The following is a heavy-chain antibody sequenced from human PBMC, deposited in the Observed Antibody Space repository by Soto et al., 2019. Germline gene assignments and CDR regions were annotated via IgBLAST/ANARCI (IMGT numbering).Heavy chain of an antibody. D-gene: IGHD6-19*01. Sequence: SETLSLTCTVSGGSINNYYWGWIRQPPGKGLECIGYMYYSGNTNYNPSLESRVTISVDTSTNQFSLKLTAVTAADTAVYYCARRDASGWYSYFDSWGPGTLVTVSS. CDR2: MYYSGNT. J-gene: IGHJ4*02. V-gene: IGHV4-59*08. CDR1: GGSINNYY. CDR3: ARRDASGWYSYFDS.